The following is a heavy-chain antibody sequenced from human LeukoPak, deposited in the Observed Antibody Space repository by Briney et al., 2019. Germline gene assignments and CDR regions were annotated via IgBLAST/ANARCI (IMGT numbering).Heavy chain of an antibody. CDR1: GGSISSYY. CDR3: ARDFGRDGYNLYY. V-gene: IGHV4-59*01. Sequence: PSETLSLTCTVSGGSISSYYWSWIRQPPGKGLEWIGYIYYSGSTNYNPSLKSRVTISVDTSKNQFSLKLSSVTAADTAVYYCARDFGRDGYNLYYWGQGTLVTVSS. CDR2: IYYSGST. J-gene: IGHJ4*02. D-gene: IGHD5-12*01.